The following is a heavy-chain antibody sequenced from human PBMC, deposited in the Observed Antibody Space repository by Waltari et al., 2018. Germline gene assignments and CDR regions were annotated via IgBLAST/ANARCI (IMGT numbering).Heavy chain of an antibody. D-gene: IGHD4-4*01. CDR3: ARESGGAYSNYFPDY. Sequence: EVQLVESGGGLVQPGGSLRLSCAASGFTFSSYWMSWVRQAPGKGREWVANIKQDGSEKDYVDSVKGRFTISRDNAKNSLYLQMNSLRAEDTAVYYCARESGGAYSNYFPDYWGQGTLVTVSS. CDR2: IKQDGSEK. CDR1: GFTFSSYW. V-gene: IGHV3-7*01. J-gene: IGHJ4*02.